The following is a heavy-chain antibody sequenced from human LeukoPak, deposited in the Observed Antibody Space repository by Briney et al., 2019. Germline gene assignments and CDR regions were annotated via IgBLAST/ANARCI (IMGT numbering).Heavy chain of an antibody. Sequence: PGGSLRLSCAASGFTFSSYSMNWVRQAPGKGLEWVSSISSSSSYIYYADSVKGRFTISRDNSKNTLYLQMNSLRAEDTAVYYCARGSRIAVAGLPTGYWGQGTLVTVSS. D-gene: IGHD6-19*01. CDR3: ARGSRIAVAGLPTGY. CDR2: ISSSSSYI. V-gene: IGHV3-21*01. CDR1: GFTFSSYS. J-gene: IGHJ4*02.